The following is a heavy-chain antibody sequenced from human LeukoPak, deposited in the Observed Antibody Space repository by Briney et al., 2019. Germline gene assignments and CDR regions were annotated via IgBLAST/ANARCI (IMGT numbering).Heavy chain of an antibody. CDR1: GYSISSGYY. CDR2: IYHSGST. J-gene: IGHJ4*02. CDR3: ARGLSNYDFWSGYYVHYFDY. D-gene: IGHD3-3*01. Sequence: PSETLSLTCTVSGYSISSGYYWGWIRQPPGKGLEWIGSIYHSGSTYYNPSLKSRVTISVDTSKNQFSLKLSSVTAADTAVYYCARGLSNYDFWSGYYVHYFDYWGQGTLVTVSP. V-gene: IGHV4-38-2*02.